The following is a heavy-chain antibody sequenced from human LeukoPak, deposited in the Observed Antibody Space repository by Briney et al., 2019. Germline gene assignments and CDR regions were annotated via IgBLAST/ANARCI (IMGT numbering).Heavy chain of an antibody. CDR3: ARSDPVGATTLIDY. D-gene: IGHD1-26*01. CDR1: GYTFNNYG. J-gene: IGHJ4*02. V-gene: IGHV1-18*01. Sequence: ASVKVSCKASGYTFNNYGISWVRQAPGQGLEWMGRISAYNGNTNYAQKLQGRVTMTTDTSTSTAYMELRSLRSDDTAVYYCARSDPVGATTLIDYWGQGTLVTVSS. CDR2: ISAYNGNT.